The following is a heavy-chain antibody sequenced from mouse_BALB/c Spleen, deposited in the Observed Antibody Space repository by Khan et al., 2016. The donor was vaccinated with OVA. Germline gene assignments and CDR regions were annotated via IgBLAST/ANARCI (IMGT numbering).Heavy chain of an antibody. CDR3: TRIYRSDFDY. J-gene: IGHJ2*01. V-gene: IGHV1-20*02. Sequence: VQLKQSGPELVRPGASVKISYKASGYSFTGYFMNWVMQSHGKSLEWIGRINPHIGETFYNQRFKDKATLTVDESSSTAHMELRSLASEDSAVYYCTRIYRSDFDYWGQGTTLTVSS. D-gene: IGHD1-1*01. CDR1: GYSFTGYF. CDR2: INPHIGET.